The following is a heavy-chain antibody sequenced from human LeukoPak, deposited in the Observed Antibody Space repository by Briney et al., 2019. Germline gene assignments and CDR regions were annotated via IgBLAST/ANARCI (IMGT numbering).Heavy chain of an antibody. D-gene: IGHD1-26*01. Sequence: ASVEVSCKASGFTFTSSAMQWVRQARGQRLEWIGWIVVGSGNTNYAQKFQERVTITRDMSTSTAYMELSSLRSEDTAVYYCAATSGSYPPWEFDYWGQGTLVTVSS. CDR2: IVVGSGNT. J-gene: IGHJ4*02. V-gene: IGHV1-58*02. CDR3: AATSGSYPPWEFDY. CDR1: GFTFTSSA.